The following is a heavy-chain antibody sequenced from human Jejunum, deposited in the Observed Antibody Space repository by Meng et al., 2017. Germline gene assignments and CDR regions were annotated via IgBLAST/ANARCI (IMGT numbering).Heavy chain of an antibody. CDR3: ARLGITETIGGFDP. CDR2: IYYTGST. J-gene: IGHJ5*02. V-gene: IGHV4-31*03. Sequence: QGQLQGSGPGLGKPSQTLSPTCTVSGGSLRTGAYYWSWIRQHPGKGLEWIGYIYYTGSTFYNPSLKSRVSISLETSKNQFSLKVTSVTAADTAFYYCARLGITETIGGFDPWGQGILVTVSS. CDR1: GGSLRTGAYY. D-gene: IGHD1-7*01.